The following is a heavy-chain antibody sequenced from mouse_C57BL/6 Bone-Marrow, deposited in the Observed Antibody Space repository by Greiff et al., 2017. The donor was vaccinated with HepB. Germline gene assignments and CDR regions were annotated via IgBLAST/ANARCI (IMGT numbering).Heavy chain of an antibody. CDR2: INPNNGGT. CDR1: GYTFTDYY. J-gene: IGHJ1*03. CDR3: ARDYSNYVWYFDV. Sequence: EVQLQQSGPELVKPGASVKISCKASGYTFTDYYMNWVKQSHGKSLEWIGDINPNNGGTSYNQKFKGKATLTVDKSSSTAYMELRSLTSEDSAVYYCARDYSNYVWYFDVWGTGTTVTVSS. D-gene: IGHD2-5*01. V-gene: IGHV1-26*01.